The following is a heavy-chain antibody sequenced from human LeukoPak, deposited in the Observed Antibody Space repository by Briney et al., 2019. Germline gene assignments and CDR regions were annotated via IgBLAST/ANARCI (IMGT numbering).Heavy chain of an antibody. D-gene: IGHD1-14*01. CDR2: IKQDGSEK. CDR1: GFTFSSYW. CDR3: ARGRDPNPEDYFDY. J-gene: IGHJ4*02. V-gene: IGHV3-7*01. Sequence: PGGSLRLSCAASGFTFSSYWMGWVRQAPGKGLEWVANIKQDGSEKYYVDSVKGRFTISRDNAKNSLYLQMNSLRAEDTAVYYCARGRDPNPEDYFDYWGQGTLVTVSS.